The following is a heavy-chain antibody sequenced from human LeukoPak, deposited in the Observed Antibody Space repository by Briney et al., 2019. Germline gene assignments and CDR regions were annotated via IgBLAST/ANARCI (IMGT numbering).Heavy chain of an antibody. CDR1: GYTFTGYY. CDR2: INPNSGGT. Sequence: ASVKVSRKASGYTFTGYYMHWVRQAPGQGLEWMGWINPNSGGTNYAQKFQGRVTMTRDTSISTAYMELSRLRSDDTAVYYCARDTYGSGSSDFDYWGQGTLVTVSS. CDR3: ARDTYGSGSSDFDY. J-gene: IGHJ4*02. D-gene: IGHD3-10*01. V-gene: IGHV1-2*02.